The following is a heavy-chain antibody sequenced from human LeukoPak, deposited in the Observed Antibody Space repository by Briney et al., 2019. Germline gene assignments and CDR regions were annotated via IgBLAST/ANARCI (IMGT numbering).Heavy chain of an antibody. CDR2: IIPILVIA. CDR3: ASSAKRLLPSLAYCGGDCYPHY. J-gene: IGHJ4*02. V-gene: IGHV1-69*04. D-gene: IGHD2-21*02. CDR1: GGTFSSYA. Sequence: GSSVKVSCKASGGTFSSYAISWGRQAPGQRLEWRGRIIPILVIANYAQKFQGRVTITADKSTRTAYMELSSLRSEDTAVYYCASSAKRLLPSLAYCGGDCYPHYWGQGTLVTVSS.